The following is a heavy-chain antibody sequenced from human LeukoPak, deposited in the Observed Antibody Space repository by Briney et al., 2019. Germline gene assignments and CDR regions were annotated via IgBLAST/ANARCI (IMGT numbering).Heavy chain of an antibody. CDR1: GFTFSSYW. J-gene: IGHJ6*02. Sequence: GGSLRLSCAASGFTFSSYWMHWVRQAPGKGLVWVSRINSDGSSTSYADSVKGRFTISRDNSKITVYLQMNSLKAEDTAVYYCAKELYNYGDYGAEGLDVGGQGTTVTVS. CDR2: INSDGSST. D-gene: IGHD4-17*01. CDR3: AKELYNYGDYGAEGLDV. V-gene: IGHV3-74*01.